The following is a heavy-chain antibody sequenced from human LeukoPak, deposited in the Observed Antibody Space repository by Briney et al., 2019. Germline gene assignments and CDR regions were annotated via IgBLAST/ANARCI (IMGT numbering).Heavy chain of an antibody. CDR1: AFTSCSYY. D-gene: IGHD3-10*01. J-gene: IGHJ4*02. V-gene: IGHV3-7*01. CDR3: ERHRFGSGTYFIDH. Sequence: PGGSLRLSCVVSAFTSCSYYMIWVPQAPGKGLQWGANMNKEGSETNYGDSVKGSFTISRDKEKTSMYLHMNSLRDADTAVCYCERHRFGSGTYFIDHWGQGTMVSVSS. CDR2: MNKEGSET.